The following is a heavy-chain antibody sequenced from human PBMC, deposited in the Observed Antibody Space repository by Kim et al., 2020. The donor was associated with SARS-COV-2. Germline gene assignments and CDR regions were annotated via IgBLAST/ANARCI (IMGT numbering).Heavy chain of an antibody. J-gene: IGHJ5*02. CDR2: IYYSGST. Sequence: SETLSLTCTVSGGSISSSSYYWGWIRQPPGKGLEWIGSIYYSGSTYYNPSLKSRVTISVDTSKNQFSLKLSSVTAADTAVYYCARASQWLGDFDPWGQGTLVTVSS. D-gene: IGHD6-19*01. V-gene: IGHV4-39*07. CDR1: GGSISSSSYY. CDR3: ARASQWLGDFDP.